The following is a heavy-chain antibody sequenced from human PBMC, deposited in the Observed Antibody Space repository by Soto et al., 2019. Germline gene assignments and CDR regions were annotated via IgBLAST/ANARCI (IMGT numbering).Heavy chain of an antibody. V-gene: IGHV1-2*04. CDR2: INPNSGGT. Sequence: QVQLVQSGAEVKKPGASVKVSCKASGYTFTGYYMHWVRQAPGQGLEWMGWINPNSGGTNYAQKFQGWVTMTRDTSISTAYMELSRLRSDDTAVYYCARGGDLYCSGGSRYSWFDPWGQGTLVTVSS. J-gene: IGHJ5*02. CDR1: GYTFTGYY. CDR3: ARGGDLYCSGGSRYSWFDP. D-gene: IGHD2-15*01.